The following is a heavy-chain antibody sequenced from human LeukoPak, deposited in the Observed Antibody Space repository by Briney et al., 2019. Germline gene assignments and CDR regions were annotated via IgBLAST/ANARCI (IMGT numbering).Heavy chain of an antibody. D-gene: IGHD6-19*01. V-gene: IGHV3-23*01. CDR3: AKADSSGWYIAYFDY. CDR2: ISGSGGST. CDR1: GFTFSSYA. Sequence: PGGSLRLSCAASGFTFSSYAMSWVRQAPGKGLERVSAISGSGGSTYYADSVKGRFTISRDNSKNTLYLQMNSLRAEDTAVYYCAKADSSGWYIAYFDYWGQGTLVTVSS. J-gene: IGHJ4*02.